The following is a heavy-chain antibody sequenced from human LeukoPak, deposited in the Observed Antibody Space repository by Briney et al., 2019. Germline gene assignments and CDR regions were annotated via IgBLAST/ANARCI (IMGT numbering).Heavy chain of an antibody. Sequence: SETLSLTCAVYGGSFGGYYWSWIRQPPGKGLEWIGEINHSGSTNYNPSLKSRVTISVDTSKNQFSLKLSSVTAADTAVYYCARATTRWLAKYYFDYWGQGTLVTVSS. CDR2: INHSGST. J-gene: IGHJ4*02. V-gene: IGHV4-34*01. CDR3: ARATTRWLAKYYFDY. D-gene: IGHD6-19*01. CDR1: GGSFGGYY.